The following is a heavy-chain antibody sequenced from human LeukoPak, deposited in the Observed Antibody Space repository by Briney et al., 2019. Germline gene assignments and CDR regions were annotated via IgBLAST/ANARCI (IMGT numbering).Heavy chain of an antibody. V-gene: IGHV1-69*05. CDR1: GGTFSSYA. Sequence: ASVTVSCKASGGTFSSYAISWVRQAPGQGLEWMGGIIPIFGTANYAQKFQGRVTITTDESTSTAYMELSSLRSEDTGVYYCARGRYYYDSSGYCFDYWGQGTLVTVSS. D-gene: IGHD3-22*01. J-gene: IGHJ4*02. CDR2: IIPIFGTA. CDR3: ARGRYYYDSSGYCFDY.